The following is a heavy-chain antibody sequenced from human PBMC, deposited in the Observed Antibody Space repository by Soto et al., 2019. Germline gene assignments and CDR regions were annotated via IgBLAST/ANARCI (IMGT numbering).Heavy chain of an antibody. Sequence: QVQLQQWGAGLLKPSETLSLTCAVYGGSFSGYYWSWIRQPPGKGLEWIGEINHSGSTNYNPSLKSRVTISVDTSKNQFSLKLSSVTAAETAVYYCARGTTTPSTAFDIWGQGTMVTVSS. J-gene: IGHJ3*02. D-gene: IGHD4-17*01. CDR3: ARGTTTPSTAFDI. V-gene: IGHV4-34*01. CDR2: INHSGST. CDR1: GGSFSGYY.